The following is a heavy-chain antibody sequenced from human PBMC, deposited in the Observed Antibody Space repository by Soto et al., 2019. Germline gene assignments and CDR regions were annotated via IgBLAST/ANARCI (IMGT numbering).Heavy chain of an antibody. CDR2: ISASNGDT. V-gene: IGHV1-18*01. J-gene: IGHJ6*03. CDR1: GYTFTSHG. D-gene: IGHD3-10*01. Sequence: QVQLVQSGGEVKKPGASVKVSCKASGYTFTSHGISWVRQAPGQGLEWMGWISASNGDTNYAQKFQGRVTVTTDTATTTAYLDLRSLRPEDTAVYFCARMVRGSNIDHYQYMDVWGTGTTVSVSS. CDR3: ARMVRGSNIDHYQYMDV.